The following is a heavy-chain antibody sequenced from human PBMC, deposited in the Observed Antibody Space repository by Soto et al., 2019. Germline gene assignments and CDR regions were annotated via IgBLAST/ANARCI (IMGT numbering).Heavy chain of an antibody. CDR2: IYYSGAT. J-gene: IGHJ6*02. Sequence: PSETLSLTCTVSGASISSGNYYLTWVRQPPGKGLEWSGYIYYSGATYYNPSLKSRVTISVDTSKNQFSLKLSSVTAADTAVYYCARGRASGWYGNYYYGMDVWGQGTTVTVSS. CDR1: GASISSGNYY. D-gene: IGHD6-19*01. CDR3: ARGRASGWYGNYYYGMDV. V-gene: IGHV4-30-4*01.